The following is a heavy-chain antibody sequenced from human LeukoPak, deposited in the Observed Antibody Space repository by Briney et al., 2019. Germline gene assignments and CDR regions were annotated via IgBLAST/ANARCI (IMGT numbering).Heavy chain of an antibody. CDR3: ATLSRIVGAFDY. V-gene: IGHV1-24*01. Sequence: ASVKVSCKVSGYTLTELSMHWVRQAPGKGLEWMGGFDPEDGETIYAQKFQGRVTMTEDTSTDTAYMELSSLRSEDTAVYYCATLSRIVGAFDYWGQGTLVTVSS. D-gene: IGHD1-26*01. CDR2: FDPEDGET. CDR1: GYTLTELS. J-gene: IGHJ4*02.